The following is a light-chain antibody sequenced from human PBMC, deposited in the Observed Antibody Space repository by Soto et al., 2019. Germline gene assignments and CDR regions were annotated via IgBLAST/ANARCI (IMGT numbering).Light chain of an antibody. Sequence: DIQMTQSPSSLSASVGDRVTITCRASQSISTYLEWFQQKPGKAPKLLIYDASNLESGVPSRFSGSGSGTHFILTISNLQPEDFATYYCLQYNAYPYTFGQGTKVDIK. CDR2: DAS. CDR1: QSISTY. CDR3: LQYNAYPYT. V-gene: IGKV1-16*01. J-gene: IGKJ2*01.